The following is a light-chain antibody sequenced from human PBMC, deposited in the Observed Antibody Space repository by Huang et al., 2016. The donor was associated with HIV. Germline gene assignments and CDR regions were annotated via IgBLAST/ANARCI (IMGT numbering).Light chain of an antibody. V-gene: IGKV3-15*01. Sequence: EIVMTQSPATLSLSPGERATLSCRASQSVNSKLAWYQQKPGQAPRLLIYGASTRATGGPGRFSGSGSGTDFTLTISSLQSEDFAVYYCQQYSKWPPNTFGQGTKLESK. CDR3: QQYSKWPPNT. J-gene: IGKJ2*01. CDR2: GAS. CDR1: QSVNSK.